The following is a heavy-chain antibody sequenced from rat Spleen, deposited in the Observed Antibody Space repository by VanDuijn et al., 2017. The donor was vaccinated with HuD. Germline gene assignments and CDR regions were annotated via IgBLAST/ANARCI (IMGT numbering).Heavy chain of an antibody. CDR3: TRDDYRGWFAY. CDR2: MWSGGST. J-gene: IGHJ3*01. D-gene: IGHD1-11*01. Sequence: EVQLKESGPGLVQPSQTLSLTCTVSGFSLTDYSVHWVRQPPGKGLEWMGVMWSGGSTAYNSALKSRLSISRDTSKSQVFLKMNSLQTEDTAIYYCTRDDYRGWFAYWGQGTLVTVSS. V-gene: IGHV2S63*01. CDR1: GFSLTDYS.